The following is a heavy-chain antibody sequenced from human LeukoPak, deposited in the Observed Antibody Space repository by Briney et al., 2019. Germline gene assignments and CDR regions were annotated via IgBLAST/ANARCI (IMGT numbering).Heavy chain of an antibody. J-gene: IGHJ6*02. CDR2: ISYDGSNK. V-gene: IGHV3-30-3*01. Sequence: GGSLRLSCAASGFTFSSYAMHWVRQAPGKGLEWVAVISYDGSNKYYADSVKGRFTISRDNSKTTLYLQMNSLRAEDTAVYYCARPTENYYYYGMDVWGQGTTVTVSS. CDR1: GFTFSSYA. D-gene: IGHD1-14*01. CDR3: ARPTENYYYYGMDV.